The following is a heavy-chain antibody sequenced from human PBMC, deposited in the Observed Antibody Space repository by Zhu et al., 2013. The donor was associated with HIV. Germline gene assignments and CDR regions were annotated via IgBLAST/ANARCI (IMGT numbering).Heavy chain of an antibody. Sequence: QVQLEQSGAEMKKPGASVKVSCKASGYTFTGYFIHWVRQAPGQGLEWMGWINPKTGGTTYAQKFQGRVTLSRDTSINTASMELSRLVSDDSAMYYCARDQYCSGASCSSPTGAHGFDVLGPRGQVVSVSS. J-gene: IGHJ3*01. V-gene: IGHV1-2*02. CDR2: INPKTGGT. CDR1: GYTFTGYF. D-gene: IGHD2-15*01. CDR3: ARDQYCSGASCSSPTGAHGFDV.